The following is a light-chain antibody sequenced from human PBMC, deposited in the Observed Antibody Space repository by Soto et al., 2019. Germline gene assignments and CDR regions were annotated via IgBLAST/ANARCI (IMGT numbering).Light chain of an antibody. CDR2: GAS. Sequence: EIVLTQSPGTLSLSPGERATLSCRASQSVSSSYLAWYQQKPGQAPRLLIYGASSRATGIPDRFSGSGSGTDFTLTNSRLEPEDFSVYYCQQYGSSLRTFGQGTKVEIK. J-gene: IGKJ1*01. CDR3: QQYGSSLRT. V-gene: IGKV3-20*01. CDR1: QSVSSSY.